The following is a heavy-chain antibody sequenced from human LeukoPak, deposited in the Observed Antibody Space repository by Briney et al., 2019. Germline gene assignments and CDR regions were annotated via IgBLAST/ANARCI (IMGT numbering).Heavy chain of an antibody. D-gene: IGHD3-10*01. J-gene: IGHJ4*02. CDR1: GFTFSTNA. Sequence: GGSLRLPCLTSGFTFSTNAMSWVRQAPGKGLEWISGISGSGASTYYADSVTGRFTISRDNSRNTLYLQMNSLRAEDTAVYYCARDSGGSDYWGQGTLVTVSS. V-gene: IGHV3-23*01. CDR2: ISGSGAST. CDR3: ARDSGGSDY.